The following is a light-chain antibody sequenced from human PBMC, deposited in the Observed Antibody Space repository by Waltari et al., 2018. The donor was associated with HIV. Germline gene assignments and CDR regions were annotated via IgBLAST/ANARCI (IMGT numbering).Light chain of an antibody. V-gene: IGLV3-21*02. Sequence: YELTQAPSVSVAPGQTARIICEGNNIGSKSVHWYHQKAGQAPTVDVHHDSDRPSESPARFSGSNSENTATLTISGVEAGDEADYYCQVWDTFSEHRVFGGGTKLTVL. CDR3: QVWDTFSEHRV. CDR2: HDS. J-gene: IGLJ3*02. CDR1: NIGSKS.